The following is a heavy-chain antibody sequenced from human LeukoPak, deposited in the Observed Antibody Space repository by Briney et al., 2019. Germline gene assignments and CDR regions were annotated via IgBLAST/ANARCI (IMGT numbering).Heavy chain of an antibody. Sequence: ASVKVSCKASGYTFTSYDINWVRQATGQGLEWMGWMNPNSGNTGYAQKFQGRVTITRNTSISTAYMELSSLRSEDTAVYYCARESLRDPLLWFGELTSYYYYYYMDVWGKGTTVTISS. CDR3: ARESLRDPLLWFGELTSYYYYYYMDV. V-gene: IGHV1-8*03. CDR1: GYTFTSYD. J-gene: IGHJ6*03. CDR2: MNPNSGNT. D-gene: IGHD3-10*01.